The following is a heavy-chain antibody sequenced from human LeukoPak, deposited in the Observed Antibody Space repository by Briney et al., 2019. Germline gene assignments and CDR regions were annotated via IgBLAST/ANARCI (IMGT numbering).Heavy chain of an antibody. CDR1: GFTFSSYS. Sequence: PGGSLRLSCAASGFTFSSYSMNWVRQAPGKGLEWVSSISSSSSYIYYADSVKGRFTISRDNAKNSLYLQMNSLRAEDTAVYYCARWGMTTPYYYMDVWGKGTTVTVSS. CDR2: ISSSSSYI. D-gene: IGHD3-16*01. J-gene: IGHJ6*03. CDR3: ARWGMTTPYYYMDV. V-gene: IGHV3-21*04.